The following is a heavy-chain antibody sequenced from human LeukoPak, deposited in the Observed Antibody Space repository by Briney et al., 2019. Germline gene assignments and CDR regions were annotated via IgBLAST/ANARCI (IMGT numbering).Heavy chain of an antibody. CDR3: AASPRLPWGY. CDR2: INPNTGDT. Sequence: ASVKVSCKASGYTFTDYHIHWVRQAPGQGLEWMGWINPNTGDTNYAQRFQGRVTMTRDTSISTAYMELSSLRSDDTAVYYCAASPRLPWGYWGQGTLVTVSS. D-gene: IGHD3-16*01. CDR1: GYTFTDYH. J-gene: IGHJ4*02. V-gene: IGHV1-2*02.